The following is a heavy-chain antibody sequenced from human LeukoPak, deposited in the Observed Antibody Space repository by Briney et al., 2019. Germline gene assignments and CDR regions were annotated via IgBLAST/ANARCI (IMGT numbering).Heavy chain of an antibody. CDR1: GFTFSSYS. D-gene: IGHD2-15*01. V-gene: IGHV3-21*01. CDR3: ASRRRGGYCSGGSCYFWFDP. J-gene: IGHJ5*02. CDR2: ISSSSSYI. Sequence: PGGSLRLSCAASGFTFSSYSMNWVRQAPGKGLEWVSSISSSSSYIYYADSVKGRFTISRDNAKNSLYLQMNSLRAEDTAVYYCASRRRGGYCSGGSCYFWFDPWGQGTLVTVSS.